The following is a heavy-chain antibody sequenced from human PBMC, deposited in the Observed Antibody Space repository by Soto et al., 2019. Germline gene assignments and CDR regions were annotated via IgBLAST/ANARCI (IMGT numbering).Heavy chain of an antibody. D-gene: IGHD4-17*01. CDR2: IYYSGST. CDR3: ARGDPFFNYGGNSFDY. J-gene: IGHJ4*02. V-gene: IGHV4-31*03. CDR1: GGSISSGGYY. Sequence: SETLSLTCTVSGGSISSGGYYWSWIRQHPGKGLEWIGYIYYSGSTYYNPSLKSRVTISVDTSKNQFSLKLSSVTAADTAVYYCARGDPFFNYGGNSFDYWGQGTLVTVSS.